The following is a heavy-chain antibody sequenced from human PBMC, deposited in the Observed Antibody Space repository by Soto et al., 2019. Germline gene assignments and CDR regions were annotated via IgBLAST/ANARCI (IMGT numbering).Heavy chain of an antibody. CDR3: ARSNKAWVYCSSTSCYSFDY. Sequence: GGSVKVSCKASGYTFTGYYMHWVRQAPGQGLEWMGWINPNSGGTNYAQKFQGWVTMTRDTSISTAYMELSRLRSDDTAVYYCARSNKAWVYCSSTSCYSFDYWGQGTLVTVSS. J-gene: IGHJ4*02. V-gene: IGHV1-2*04. D-gene: IGHD2-2*02. CDR2: INPNSGGT. CDR1: GYTFTGYY.